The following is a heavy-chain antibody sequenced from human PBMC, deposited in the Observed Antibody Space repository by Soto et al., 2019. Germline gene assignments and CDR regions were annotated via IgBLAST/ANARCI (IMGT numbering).Heavy chain of an antibody. Sequence: QVQLQESGPGLVKPSETLSLTCTVSGVSISSYYWSWIRQPPGKGLEWIGYIYYSGSTNYNPSLXRRAXIXLDTSKNQFSLKLSSVTAADTAVYYCARSRGGYFDYWGQGTLVTVSS. CDR1: GVSISSYY. CDR2: IYYSGST. V-gene: IGHV4-59*01. D-gene: IGHD3-16*01. CDR3: ARSRGGYFDY. J-gene: IGHJ4*02.